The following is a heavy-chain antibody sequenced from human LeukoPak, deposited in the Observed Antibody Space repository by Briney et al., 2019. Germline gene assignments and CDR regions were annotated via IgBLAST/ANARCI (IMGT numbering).Heavy chain of an antibody. CDR2: IIPIFGTA. D-gene: IGHD1-26*01. Sequence: VASVKVCCKASGGTFSSYAIGWVRQAPGQGLEWMGGIIPIFGTANYTQKFQGRVTITTDESTSTAYMELSSLRSKDTPVYYCARAGQPVYSWFDPWGQGTLSPSPQ. J-gene: IGHJ5*02. CDR1: GGTFSSYA. V-gene: IGHV1-69*05. CDR3: ARAGQPVYSWFDP.